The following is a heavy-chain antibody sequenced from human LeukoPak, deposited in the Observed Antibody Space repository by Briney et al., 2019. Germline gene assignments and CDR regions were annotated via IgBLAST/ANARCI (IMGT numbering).Heavy chain of an antibody. J-gene: IGHJ4*02. CDR2: IKQDGSEK. CDR1: GFTFSSFR. Sequence: GGSLRLSCAAAGFTFSSFRMTWVRQAPGKGLEWVANIKQDGSEKYYVDSVKGRFTISRDNAKNSLYLQMNSLRAEDTAVYYCARQVGLCSRGNCYFDFWGQGALVTVSS. D-gene: IGHD2-15*01. V-gene: IGHV3-7*05. CDR3: ARQVGLCSRGNCYFDF.